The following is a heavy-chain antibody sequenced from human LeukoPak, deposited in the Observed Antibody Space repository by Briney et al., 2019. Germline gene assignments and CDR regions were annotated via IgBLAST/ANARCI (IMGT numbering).Heavy chain of an antibody. CDR3: ARGRPLYGSGSYLAY. V-gene: IGHV4-34*01. CDR2: INHSGST. Sequence: SETLSLTCAVYGESFSGYYWSWIRQPPGKGLEWIGEINHSGSTNYNPSLKSRVTISVDTSKNQFSLKLSSVTAADTAVYYCARGRPLYGSGSYLAYWGQGTLVTVSS. J-gene: IGHJ4*02. D-gene: IGHD3-10*01. CDR1: GESFSGYY.